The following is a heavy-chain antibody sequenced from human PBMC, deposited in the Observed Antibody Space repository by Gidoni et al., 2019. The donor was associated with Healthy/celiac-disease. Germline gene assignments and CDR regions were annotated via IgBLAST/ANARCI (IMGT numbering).Heavy chain of an antibody. J-gene: IGHJ4*02. V-gene: IGHV4-61*02. CDR2: IYTSGST. Sequence: QVQLQESGPDLVKPSQTLSLTCTVSGGSISSGSYYWSWIRQPAGKGLEWIGRIYTSGSTNYNPSLKSRVTMSVDTSKNQFSLKLSSVTAADTAVYYCARDRDGPGDYWGQGTLVTVSS. CDR3: ARDRDGPGDY. CDR1: GGSISSGSYY.